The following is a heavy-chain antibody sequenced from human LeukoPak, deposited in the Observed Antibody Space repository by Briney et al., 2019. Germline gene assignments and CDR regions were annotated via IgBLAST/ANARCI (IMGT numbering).Heavy chain of an antibody. D-gene: IGHD2-2*01. J-gene: IGHJ5*02. Sequence: SETLSLTCTVSGGSINSYYWSWLRQPAGKGLEWIGRIYSSGSTTYNPSLKSRVTMSVETSKNQLSLRLSSVTAADTAVYYCARVQYLRTDWFDPWGQGTLVTVSS. CDR1: GGSINSYY. V-gene: IGHV4-4*07. CDR2: IYSSGST. CDR3: ARVQYLRTDWFDP.